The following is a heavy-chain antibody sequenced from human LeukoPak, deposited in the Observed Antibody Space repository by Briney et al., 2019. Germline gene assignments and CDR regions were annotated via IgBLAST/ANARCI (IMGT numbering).Heavy chain of an antibody. CDR2: ISYDGSNK. CDR1: GFTFSSYA. Sequence: GESLRLSCAVSGFTFSSYAMHWVRQAPGKGLEWVAVISYDGSNKYYADSVKGRFTISRDNSKNTLYLQMNSLRAEDTAVYYCARARNIAAAGKDWGQGTLVTVSS. CDR3: ARARNIAAAGKD. D-gene: IGHD6-13*01. V-gene: IGHV3-30-3*01. J-gene: IGHJ4*02.